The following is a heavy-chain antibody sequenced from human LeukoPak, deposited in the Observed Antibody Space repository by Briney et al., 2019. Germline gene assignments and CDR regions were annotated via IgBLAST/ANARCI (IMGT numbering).Heavy chain of an antibody. CDR1: GFTFSSYG. D-gene: IGHD4-23*01. Sequence: GRSLRLSCAASGFTFSSYGMHWVRQAPGKGLEWVAVISYDGSNKYYADSVKGRFTNSRDNSKNTLYLQMNSLRAEDTAVYYCAKDRGLRWYDYYYYGMDVWGQGTTVTVSS. CDR3: AKDRGLRWYDYYYYGMDV. V-gene: IGHV3-30*18. CDR2: ISYDGSNK. J-gene: IGHJ6*02.